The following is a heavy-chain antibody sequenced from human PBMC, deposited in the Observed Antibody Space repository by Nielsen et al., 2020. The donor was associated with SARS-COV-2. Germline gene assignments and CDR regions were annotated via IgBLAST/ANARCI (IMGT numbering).Heavy chain of an antibody. CDR1: GFTFDFYA. D-gene: IGHD1-26*01. CDR2: ISGSGGST. CDR3: AKDLRSPGSGSYGG. J-gene: IGHJ4*02. Sequence: GESLKISCAASGFTFDFYAMSWVRQAPGKGLEWVSAISGSGGSTYYADSVKGRFTISRDNSKNTLYLQMNSLRAEDTAVYYCAKDLRSPGSGSYGGWGQGTLVTVSS. V-gene: IGHV3-23*01.